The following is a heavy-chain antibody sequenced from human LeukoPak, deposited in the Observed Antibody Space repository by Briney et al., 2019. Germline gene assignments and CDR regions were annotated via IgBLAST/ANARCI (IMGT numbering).Heavy chain of an antibody. Sequence: TSETLSLTCAVSGGSISSSNWWSWVRQPPGKGLEWIGEIYHSGSTNYNPSPKSRVTISVDKSKNQFSLKLSSVTAADTAVYYCARGIKGYWEYYYDSSGFNAFDIWGQGTMVTVSS. J-gene: IGHJ3*02. D-gene: IGHD3-22*01. CDR1: GGSISSSNW. V-gene: IGHV4-4*02. CDR2: IYHSGST. CDR3: ARGIKGYWEYYYDSSGFNAFDI.